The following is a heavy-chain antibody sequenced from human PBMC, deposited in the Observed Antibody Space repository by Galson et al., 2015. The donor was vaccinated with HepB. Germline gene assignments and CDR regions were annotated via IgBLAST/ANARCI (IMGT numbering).Heavy chain of an antibody. CDR1: GYTLTELS. Sequence: SVKVSCKVSGYTLTELSMHWVRQAPGKGLEWMGGFDPEDGETIYAQKFQGRVTMTEDTSTDTAYMELSSLRSEDTAVYYCATGGGGGAVYYYGMDVWGQGTTVTVSS. J-gene: IGHJ6*02. CDR3: ATGGGGGAVYYYGMDV. CDR2: FDPEDGET. V-gene: IGHV1-24*01. D-gene: IGHD3-16*01.